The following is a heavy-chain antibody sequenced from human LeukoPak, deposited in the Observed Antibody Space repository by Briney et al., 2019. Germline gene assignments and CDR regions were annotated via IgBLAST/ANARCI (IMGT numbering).Heavy chain of an antibody. J-gene: IGHJ4*02. V-gene: IGHV3-30*03. CDR2: ISYDGSNK. D-gene: IGHD1-26*01. CDR1: GFTFSSYG. CDR3: ARDPGEYYFDY. Sequence: GRSLRLSCAASGFTFSSYGMHWVRQAPGKGLEWVAVISYDGSNKYYADSVKGRFTISRDNSKNTLYLQMNSLRAEDTAVYYCARDPGEYYFDYWGQGTLVTVSS.